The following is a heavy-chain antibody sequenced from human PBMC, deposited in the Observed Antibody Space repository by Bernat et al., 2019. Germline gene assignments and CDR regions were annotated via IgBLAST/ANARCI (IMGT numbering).Heavy chain of an antibody. Sequence: QVQLVESGGGVVQPGRSLRLSCAASGFTFSSYAMHCVRQAPGKGLEWVAVISYDGSNKYYADSVKGRFTISRDNSKNTLYLQMNSLRAEDTAVYYCARDLFRTRREPLSPAYYYGSGSPNHHVFDYWGQGTLVTVSS. D-gene: IGHD3-10*01. CDR2: ISYDGSNK. V-gene: IGHV3-30-3*01. CDR3: ARDLFRTRREPLSPAYYYGSGSPNHHVFDY. J-gene: IGHJ4*02. CDR1: GFTFSSYA.